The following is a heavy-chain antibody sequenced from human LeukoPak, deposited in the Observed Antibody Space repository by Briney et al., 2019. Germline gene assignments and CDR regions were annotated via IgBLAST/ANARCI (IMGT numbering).Heavy chain of an antibody. V-gene: IGHV4-59*03. CDR1: GGSISSYY. D-gene: IGHD6-19*01. Sequence: PSETLSLTCTVSGGSISSYYWSWIRQPPGKGLEWIGYIYYSGSTNYNPSLKSRVTISLDTSKNQFSLNLSSVTAADTAVYYCAGGYSIGLYVLPIDYWGQGTLVTVSS. CDR3: AGGYSIGLYVLPIDY. J-gene: IGHJ4*02. CDR2: IYYSGST.